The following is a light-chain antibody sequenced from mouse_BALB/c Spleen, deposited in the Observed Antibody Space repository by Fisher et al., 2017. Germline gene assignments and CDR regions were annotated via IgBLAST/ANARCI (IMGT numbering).Light chain of an antibody. CDR1: SSVSSSY. J-gene: IGKJ5*01. Sequence: IVITQSPAIMSASLGERVTMTCTASSSVSSSYLHWYQQKPGSSPKLWIYSTSNLASGVPARFSGSGSGTSYSLTISSMEAEDAATYYCQQWSSNPLTFGAGTKLELK. V-gene: IGKV4-74*01. CDR3: QQWSSNPLT. CDR2: STS.